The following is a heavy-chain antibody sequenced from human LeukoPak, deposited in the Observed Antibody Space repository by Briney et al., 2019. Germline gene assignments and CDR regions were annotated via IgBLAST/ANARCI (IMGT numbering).Heavy chain of an antibody. CDR2: IYSGGST. J-gene: IGHJ4*02. Sequence: GGSLRLSCAASGFTLSSNYMSWVRQAPGKGLEWVSVIYSGGSTSYADSVKGRFTISRDNSKNTLYLQMNSLRAEDTAVYYCASDYHWGTFDFWGQGTLVTVSP. D-gene: IGHD7-27*01. CDR3: ASDYHWGTFDF. CDR1: GFTLSSNY. V-gene: IGHV3-53*01.